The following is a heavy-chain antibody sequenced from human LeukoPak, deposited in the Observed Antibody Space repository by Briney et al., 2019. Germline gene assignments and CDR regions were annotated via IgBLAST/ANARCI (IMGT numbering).Heavy chain of an antibody. Sequence: SETLSLTCTVSGGSISSSSYYWGWIRQPPGKGLEWIGSIYYSGSTYYNPSLKSRVTISVDTSKNQFSLKLSSVTAADTAVYYCARVRYYPNGFDPWGQGTLVTVSS. J-gene: IGHJ5*02. V-gene: IGHV4-39*07. CDR1: GGSISSSSYY. D-gene: IGHD3-10*01. CDR2: IYYSGST. CDR3: ARVRYYPNGFDP.